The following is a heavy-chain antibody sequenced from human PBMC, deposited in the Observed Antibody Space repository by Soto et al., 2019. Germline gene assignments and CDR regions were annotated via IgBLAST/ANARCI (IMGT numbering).Heavy chain of an antibody. CDR2: LYDSGST. J-gene: IGHJ4*02. D-gene: IGHD1-26*01. CDR1: GCSISSNY. V-gene: IGHV4-59*01. Sequence: QVQLQESGPGLVKASETLSLTCTVSGCSISSNYWTWIRQPPGKGLEWIAYLYDSGSTKYSPSLKSRGHMSVDTSKNQVSLKVTSVTAADTAVYYCARATRVGAADYWGQGTRVTVSS. CDR3: ARATRVGAADY.